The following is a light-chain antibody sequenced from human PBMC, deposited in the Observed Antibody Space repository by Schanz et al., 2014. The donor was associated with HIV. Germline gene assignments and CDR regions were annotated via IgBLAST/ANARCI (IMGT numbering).Light chain of an antibody. Sequence: QSALTQPASVSGSPGHSITISCTGTSSDVGGYNYVSWYQQHPGKAPKLMIYDVNIRPSGVSNRFSGSKSGNTASLTISGLQAEDEADYYCNSYTRTSTPVFGGGTKLTVL. CDR3: NSYTRTSTPV. V-gene: IGLV2-14*03. CDR2: DVN. J-gene: IGLJ2*01. CDR1: SSDVGGYNY.